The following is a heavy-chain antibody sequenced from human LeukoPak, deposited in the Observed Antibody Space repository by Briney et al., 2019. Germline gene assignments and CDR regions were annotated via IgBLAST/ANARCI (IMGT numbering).Heavy chain of an antibody. Sequence: PGESLRLSCAASGFTFSSYAMSWVRQAPGKGLEWVSAISGSGGSTYYADSVKGQFTISRDNSKNTLYLQMNSLRAEDTAVYYCAKRYCSGGSCYHSFDYWGQGTLVTVSS. CDR1: GFTFSSYA. D-gene: IGHD2-15*01. V-gene: IGHV3-23*01. J-gene: IGHJ4*02. CDR2: ISGSGGST. CDR3: AKRYCSGGSCYHSFDY.